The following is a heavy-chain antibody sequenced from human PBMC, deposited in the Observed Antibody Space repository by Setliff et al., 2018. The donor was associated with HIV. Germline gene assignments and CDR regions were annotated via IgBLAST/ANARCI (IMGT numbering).Heavy chain of an antibody. CDR3: ARARFLEWLPDY. J-gene: IGHJ4*02. D-gene: IGHD3-3*01. Sequence: ASVKVSCKASGYTFSYAMHWVRQAPGQRLEWMGWINAGNGNTKYSQNFQDRVTITGDTSASTAYMELSNLRSEDTAVYYCARARFLEWLPDYWGQGTLVTVSS. CDR1: GYTFSYA. V-gene: IGHV1-3*01. CDR2: INAGNGNT.